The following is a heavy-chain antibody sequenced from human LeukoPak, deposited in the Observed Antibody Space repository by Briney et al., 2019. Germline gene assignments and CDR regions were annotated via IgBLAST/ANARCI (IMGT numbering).Heavy chain of an antibody. CDR1: GYTFTSYG. V-gene: IGHV1-18*01. D-gene: IGHD1-26*01. Sequence: ASVKVSCKASGYTFTSYGITWVRQAPGQGLEWMGWISAYNGNTNYAQKLQGRVTVTTDTPTNTAYMELRSLRSDDTAVYYCAVSGSSPLEPFDYWGQGTLVTVSS. CDR2: ISAYNGNT. J-gene: IGHJ4*02. CDR3: AVSGSSPLEPFDY.